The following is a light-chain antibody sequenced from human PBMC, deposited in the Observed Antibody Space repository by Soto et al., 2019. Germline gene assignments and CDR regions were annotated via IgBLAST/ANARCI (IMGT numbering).Light chain of an antibody. V-gene: IGLV2-14*03. CDR1: SADIGAFNY. CDR2: DVS. CDR3: SSYSTTSALV. J-gene: IGLJ7*01. Sequence: QSVLTQPASVSGSPGQSITISCAGTSADIGAFNYVSWYQHHPDKAPKLLIYDVSHRPSGVSTRFSASKSANTASLTISGLHADDEADYYCSSYSTTSALVFGGGTQLTVL.